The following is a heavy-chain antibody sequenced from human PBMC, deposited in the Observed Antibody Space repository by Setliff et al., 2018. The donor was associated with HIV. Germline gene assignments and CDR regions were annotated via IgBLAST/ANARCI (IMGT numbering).Heavy chain of an antibody. Sequence: TLSHTCTVSGDPVSPASYYWSWIRQPPGKGLEWIGYIYYSGTTKYNPSLKSRVTISVDTSKNQFSLKLSSVTAADTAVYYCASEAWTSYRSSSGYYYYMDVWGKGTTVTVSS. CDR1: GDPVSPASYY. J-gene: IGHJ6*03. CDR2: IYYSGTT. CDR3: ASEAWTSYRSSSGYYYYMDV. V-gene: IGHV4-61*01. D-gene: IGHD6-6*01.